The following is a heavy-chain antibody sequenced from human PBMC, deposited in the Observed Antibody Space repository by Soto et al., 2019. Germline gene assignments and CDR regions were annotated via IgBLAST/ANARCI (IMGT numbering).Heavy chain of an antibody. J-gene: IGHJ5*02. D-gene: IGHD6-6*01. CDR1: GGSFSGYY. Sequence: XGSLSLTCAVYGGSFSGYYWSWIRQPPGKGLEWIGEINHSGSTNYNPSLKSRVTISVDTSKNQFSLKLSSVTAADTAVYYCARVIRIADRLGMGWFDPWGQGTLVTVSS. CDR3: ARVIRIADRLGMGWFDP. CDR2: INHSGST. V-gene: IGHV4-34*01.